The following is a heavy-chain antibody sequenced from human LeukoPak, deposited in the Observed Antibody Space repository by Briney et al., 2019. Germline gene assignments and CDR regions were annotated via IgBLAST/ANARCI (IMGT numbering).Heavy chain of an antibody. CDR2: ISFDGSNK. V-gene: IGHV3-30*14. CDR3: ARGTVTAPDY. Sequence: PGGSLRLSCAASGFTFSSYNMNWVRQAPGKGLEWVALISFDGSNKSYADSVKGRFTISRDHSKNTLYLQMNRLRPEDTAVYHCARGTVTAPDYWGQGTLVTVSS. D-gene: IGHD2-21*02. J-gene: IGHJ4*02. CDR1: GFTFSSYN.